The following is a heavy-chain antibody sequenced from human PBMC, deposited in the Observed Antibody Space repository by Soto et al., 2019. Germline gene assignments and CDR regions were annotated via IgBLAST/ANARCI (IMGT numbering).Heavy chain of an antibody. CDR3: AREDIVVVPAAITVGPSTHAFDI. Sequence: ASVKVSCKSSGYNFMNYAMHWVRQAPGQGLEWMGWIHTDSGGTNYAQKLQGWVTMTRDTSTSTAYMELSRLRSDDTAVYYCAREDIVVVPAAITVGPSTHAFDIWGQGTMVTASS. D-gene: IGHD2-2*01. V-gene: IGHV1-2*04. J-gene: IGHJ3*02. CDR2: IHTDSGGT. CDR1: GYNFMNYA.